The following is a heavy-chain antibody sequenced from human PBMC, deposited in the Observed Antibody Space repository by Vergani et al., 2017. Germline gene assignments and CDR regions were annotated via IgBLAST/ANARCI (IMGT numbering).Heavy chain of an antibody. J-gene: IGHJ4*02. CDR1: GGSISSSSYY. CDR3: ARAAMVTVFDY. V-gene: IGHV4-39*07. Sequence: QLQLQESGPGLVKPSETLSLTCTVSGGSISSSSYYWGWIRQPPGKGLEWIGRIYYSGSTYYNPSLKSRVTISVDTSKNKFSLKLSSLTAADTAVYYCARAAMVTVFDYWGQGTLVTVSS. D-gene: IGHD5-18*01. CDR2: IYYSGST.